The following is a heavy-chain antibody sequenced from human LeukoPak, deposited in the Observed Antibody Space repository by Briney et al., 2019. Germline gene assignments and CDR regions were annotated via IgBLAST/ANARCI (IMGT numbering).Heavy chain of an antibody. CDR2: ISAYNGNT. J-gene: IGHJ5*02. CDR1: GYTFTGYY. CDR3: ARDNVVVVAAASLRFDP. Sequence: ASVKVSCKASGYTFTGYYMHWVRQAPGQGLEWMGWISAYNGNTNYAQKPQGRVTMTTDTSTSIAYMELRSLRSDDTAVYYCARDNVVVVAAASLRFDPWGQGTLVTVSS. D-gene: IGHD2-15*01. V-gene: IGHV1-18*04.